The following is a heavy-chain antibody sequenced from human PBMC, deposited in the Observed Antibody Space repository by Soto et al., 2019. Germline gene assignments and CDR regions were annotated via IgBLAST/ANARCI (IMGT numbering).Heavy chain of an antibody. J-gene: IGHJ4*02. V-gene: IGHV3-13*01. CDR3: TRGADGFDY. Sequence: EVQLVESGGDLVQPGGSLRLSCAASGFTFSSYDFHWVRQATGKGLEWVSGIGTAGDTYYAGSVKGRFIMSRENAKNSLYLQMNSLRAGDTAVYYCTRGADGFDYWGQGTLGPVSS. CDR1: GFTFSSYD. D-gene: IGHD3-16*01. CDR2: IGTAGDT.